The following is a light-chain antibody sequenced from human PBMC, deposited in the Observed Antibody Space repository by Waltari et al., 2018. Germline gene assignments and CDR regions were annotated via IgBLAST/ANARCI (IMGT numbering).Light chain of an antibody. CDR1: QPIRTTY. J-gene: IGKJ4*01. V-gene: IGKV3-20*01. CDR3: QQYDISPLT. Sequence: EIVLTQSPGTLSLSPGAGATLSCRTSQPIRTTYLSWYHQKPDQAPTLLILCASSRATGGPDRFTGSGSGTAFSLTISSLEPEDFATYYCQQYDISPLTFGGGTKVEIK. CDR2: CAS.